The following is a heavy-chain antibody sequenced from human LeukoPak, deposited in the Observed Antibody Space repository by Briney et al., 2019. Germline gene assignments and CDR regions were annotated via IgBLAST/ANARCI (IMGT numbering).Heavy chain of an antibody. D-gene: IGHD6-19*01. V-gene: IGHV3-21*01. CDR1: GFTFSRYS. J-gene: IGHJ4*02. Sequence: GGSLRLSCAASGFTFSRYSMNWVRQAPGKGLEWVSSISSSSSYIYYADSVKGRFTISRDNAKNSLYLQMNSLRAEDTAVYYCARDPGIAVAGGYWGQGTLVTVSS. CDR3: ARDPGIAVAGGY. CDR2: ISSSSSYI.